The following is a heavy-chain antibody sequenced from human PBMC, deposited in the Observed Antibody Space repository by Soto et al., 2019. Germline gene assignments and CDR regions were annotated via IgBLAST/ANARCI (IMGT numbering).Heavy chain of an antibody. Sequence: ASVKVSWKASGYTFTSYAMHWVRQAPGQRLEWMGWINAGNGNTKYSQKFQGRVTITRDTSASTAYMELSSLRSEDTAVYYCARVRYCSGGSCYSFVAFDIWGQGTMVTVSS. CDR3: ARVRYCSGGSCYSFVAFDI. CDR1: GYTFTSYA. D-gene: IGHD2-15*01. V-gene: IGHV1-3*01. CDR2: INAGNGNT. J-gene: IGHJ3*02.